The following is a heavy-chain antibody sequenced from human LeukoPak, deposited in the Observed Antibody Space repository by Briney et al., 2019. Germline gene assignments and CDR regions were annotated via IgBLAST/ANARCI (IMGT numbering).Heavy chain of an antibody. V-gene: IGHV1-2*02. CDR2: INPNSGGT. CDR1: GYTYTDYY. Sequence: ASVKVSCKASGYTYTDYYMYWVRQAPEQGLEWMGWINPNSGGTNYAQKFQGRITMTSDTSISTAYMDLSRLTSDDTAVYYCAGRPRDWNYVDFWGQGTLVTV. D-gene: IGHD1-1*01. CDR3: AGRPRDWNYVDF. J-gene: IGHJ4*02.